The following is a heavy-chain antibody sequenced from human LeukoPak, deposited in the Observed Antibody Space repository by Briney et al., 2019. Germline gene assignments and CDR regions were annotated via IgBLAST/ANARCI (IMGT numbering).Heavy chain of an antibody. Sequence: SDTLSLTCTVSGDSLGRSNTYWGWIRQTPGKGLEWLGTILHSGYTYNSPSLKSRVTMSVDSSKNQFSLSLSSVTAADTADYFCARHRGGGGYHYMDVWGKGTTVIVSS. V-gene: IGHV4-39*01. CDR3: ARHRGGGGYHYMDV. J-gene: IGHJ6*03. CDR2: ILHSGYT. D-gene: IGHD2-21*01. CDR1: GDSLGRSNTY.